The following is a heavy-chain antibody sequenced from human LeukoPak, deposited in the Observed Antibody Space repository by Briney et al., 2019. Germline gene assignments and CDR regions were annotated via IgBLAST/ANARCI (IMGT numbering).Heavy chain of an antibody. J-gene: IGHJ2*01. D-gene: IGHD2-15*01. Sequence: PSGTLSLTCAVSGGSISSSNWWSWVRQPPGKGLEWIGEIYHSGSTNYNPSLKSRVTISVDKSKNQFSLKLSSVTAADTAVYSCARGLSIHCSGGSCLPYWYFDLWGRGTLVTVSS. V-gene: IGHV4-4*02. CDR1: GGSISSSNW. CDR3: ARGLSIHCSGGSCLPYWYFDL. CDR2: IYHSGST.